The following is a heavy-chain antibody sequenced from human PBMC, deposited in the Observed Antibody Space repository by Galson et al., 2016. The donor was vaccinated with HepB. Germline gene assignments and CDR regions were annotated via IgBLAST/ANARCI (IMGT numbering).Heavy chain of an antibody. Sequence: SVRVSCKASGYTFSTYAMRWVRQAPGQRLEWMGWINAGNGNTKYSQKFQGSVTITRDTSASTAYMELSSLRTEDTAVYYCARDLHPTEQLLWFGELLKYWGQGTLVTVSS. CDR3: ARDLHPTEQLLWFGELLKY. CDR1: GYTFSTYA. CDR2: INAGNGNT. D-gene: IGHD3-10*01. V-gene: IGHV1-3*01. J-gene: IGHJ4*02.